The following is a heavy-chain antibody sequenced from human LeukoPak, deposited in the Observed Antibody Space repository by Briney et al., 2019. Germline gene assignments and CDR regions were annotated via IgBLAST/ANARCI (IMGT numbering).Heavy chain of an antibody. V-gene: IGHV3-9*01. CDR3: AKDIATVKLYYFDY. D-gene: IGHD4-11*01. CDR2: ISWNSGSI. Sequence: GGSLRLSCAASGFTFDDYAMHWVRQAQGKGLEWVSGISWNSGSIGYADSVKGRFTISRDNAKNSLYLQMNSLRAEDTALYYCAKDIATVKLYYFDYWGQGTLVTVSS. CDR1: GFTFDDYA. J-gene: IGHJ4*02.